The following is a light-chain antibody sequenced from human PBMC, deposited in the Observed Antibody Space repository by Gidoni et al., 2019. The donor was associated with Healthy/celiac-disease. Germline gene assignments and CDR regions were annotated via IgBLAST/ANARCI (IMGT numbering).Light chain of an antibody. J-gene: IGKJ2*01. CDR2: GAF. Sequence: IVLTQSPGTLSLSPGERATLSCRASQSVSSSYLAWYQQKPGQAPRLLIYGAFRRATGIPDRFSGSGSGTDCSLTISRLQPEDFAVYYCQQYGSSPGPFGQGTKLEIK. CDR3: QQYGSSPGP. V-gene: IGKV3-20*01. CDR1: QSVSSSY.